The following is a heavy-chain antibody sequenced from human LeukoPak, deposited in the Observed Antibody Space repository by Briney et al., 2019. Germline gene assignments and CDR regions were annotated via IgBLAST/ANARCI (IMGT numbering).Heavy chain of an antibody. CDR3: ARELPVPAAMSSWNPPDYYYYGMDV. CDR2: ISNDGSIK. V-gene: IGHV3-30*03. Sequence: GGSLRLSCAGSGFSFSSYGMHWVRQPPGKGLEWVAVISNDGSIKYYADSVKGRFTISRDNAKNSLYLQMNSLRDEDTAVYYCARELPVPAAMSSWNPPDYYYYGMDVWGQGTTVTVSS. D-gene: IGHD2-2*01. J-gene: IGHJ6*02. CDR1: GFSFSSYG.